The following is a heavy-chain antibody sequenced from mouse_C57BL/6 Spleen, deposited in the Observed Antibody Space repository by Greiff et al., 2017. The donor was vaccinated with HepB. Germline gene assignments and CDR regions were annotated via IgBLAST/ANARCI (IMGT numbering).Heavy chain of an antibody. CDR1: GYSITSGYY. Sequence: VQLKESGPGLVKPSQSLSLSCSVTGYSITSGYYWNWIRQFPGNKLEWMGYISYDGSNNYNPSLKNRIAITRDTSKNQFFLQLNSVTTEDTATYYCASWDYEFAYWGQGTLVTVSA. J-gene: IGHJ3*01. D-gene: IGHD2-4*01. CDR3: ASWDYEFAY. CDR2: ISYDGSN. V-gene: IGHV3-6*01.